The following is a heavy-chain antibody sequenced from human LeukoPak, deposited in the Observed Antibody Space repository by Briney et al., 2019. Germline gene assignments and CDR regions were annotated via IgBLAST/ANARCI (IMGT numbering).Heavy chain of an antibody. CDR1: GFTFSSYE. CDR2: ISSSGSTI. CDR3: ARGGEYDYVWGSYRYPGIDY. V-gene: IGHV3-48*03. D-gene: IGHD3-16*02. J-gene: IGHJ4*02. Sequence: GGSLRLSWAASGFTFSSYEMNWVRQAPGKGLEWVSYISSSGSTIYYADSVKGRFTISRDNAKNSLYLQMNSLRAEDTAVYYCARGGEYDYVWGSYRYPGIDYWGQGTLVTVSS.